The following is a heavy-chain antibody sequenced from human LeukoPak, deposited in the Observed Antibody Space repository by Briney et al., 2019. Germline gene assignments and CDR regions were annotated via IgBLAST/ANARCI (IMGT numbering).Heavy chain of an antibody. CDR3: AKPISGGLAVTADWFDP. D-gene: IGHD6-19*01. J-gene: IGHJ5*02. CDR2: ISSSSRTT. V-gene: IGHV3-48*02. CDR1: AFSFSAYS. Sequence: GGSLRLSCSASAFSFSAYSMNWVRQAPGKGLEGVSYISSSSRTTYDADSGKGRFTISRDNAKNTLYLQMNSLRDEDTAVYYCAKPISGGLAVTADWFDPWGQGTLVTVSS.